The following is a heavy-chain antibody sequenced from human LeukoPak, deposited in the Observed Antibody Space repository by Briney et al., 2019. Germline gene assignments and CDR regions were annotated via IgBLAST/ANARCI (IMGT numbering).Heavy chain of an antibody. V-gene: IGHV4-39*01. CDR3: ARLRRVRGGRMEFDS. CDR1: GVSISSSSDF. CDR2: IYYGGSA. Sequence: SETLSLTCTVSGVSISSSSDFWGWIRQPPGKGLDWIESIYYGGSAYYNEPLKSRVTISLDTSKNQISLQLSSVTAADTAVYYCARLRRVRGGRMEFDSWGQGTLVTVSS. J-gene: IGHJ5*01. D-gene: IGHD3-10*01.